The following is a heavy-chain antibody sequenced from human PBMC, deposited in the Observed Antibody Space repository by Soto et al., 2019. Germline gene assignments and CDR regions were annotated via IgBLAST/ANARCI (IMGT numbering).Heavy chain of an antibody. CDR1: GGTFSSYA. J-gene: IGHJ3*02. V-gene: IGHV1-69*01. CDR3: ARKVCRGKAFDI. D-gene: IGHD2-15*01. Sequence: QVQLVQSGAEVKKPGSSVKVSCKASGGTFSSYAISWVRQAPGQGLEWMGGIIPIFGTANYAQKFQGRVTINADESTSTAYMELRSLRSEDTAVYYCARKVCRGKAFDIWGQGTLVTVSS. CDR2: IIPIFGTA.